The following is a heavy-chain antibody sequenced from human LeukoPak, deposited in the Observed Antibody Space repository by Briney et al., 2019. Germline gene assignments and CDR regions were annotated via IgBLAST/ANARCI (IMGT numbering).Heavy chain of an antibody. CDR1: GFTFGDYG. D-gene: IGHD4-11*01. Sequence: PGGSLRLSCAASGFTFGDYGMSWVRQAPGKGLEWVSAITWSGGSTGYADSVKGRFTISRDNAKNSLYLQINSLGAEDTALYYCAREGGATVYYFDYWGQGTLVTVSS. V-gene: IGHV3-20*04. CDR3: AREGGATVYYFDY. J-gene: IGHJ4*02. CDR2: ITWSGGST.